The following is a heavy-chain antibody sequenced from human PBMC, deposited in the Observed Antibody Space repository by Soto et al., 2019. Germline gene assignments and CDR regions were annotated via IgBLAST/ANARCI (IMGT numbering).Heavy chain of an antibody. CDR3: ARDTSSSLLWFGESINTYAFDI. J-gene: IGHJ3*02. CDR1: GFTFSSYS. Sequence: GGSLRLSCAASGFTFSSYSMNWVRQAPGKGLEWVSYISSSSSTIYYADSVKGRFTISRDNAKNSLYLQMNSLGAEDTAVYYCARDTSSSLLWFGESINTYAFDIWGQGTMVTVSS. CDR2: ISSSSSTI. V-gene: IGHV3-48*01. D-gene: IGHD3-10*01.